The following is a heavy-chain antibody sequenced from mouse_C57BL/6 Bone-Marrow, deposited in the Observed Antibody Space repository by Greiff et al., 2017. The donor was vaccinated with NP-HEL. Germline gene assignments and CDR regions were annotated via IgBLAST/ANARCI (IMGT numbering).Heavy chain of an antibody. V-gene: IGHV1-22*01. CDR1: GYTFTDYN. CDR2: INPNNGGT. D-gene: IGHD1-1*01. J-gene: IGHJ2*01. Sequence: EVQLQQSGPELVKPGASVKMSCKASGYTFTDYNMHWVKQSHGKSLEWIGYINPNNGGTSYNQKFKGKATLTVNKSSSTAYMELRSLTSEDSAVYYCARPYYYGMGYFDYWGQGTTLTVSS. CDR3: ARPYYYGMGYFDY.